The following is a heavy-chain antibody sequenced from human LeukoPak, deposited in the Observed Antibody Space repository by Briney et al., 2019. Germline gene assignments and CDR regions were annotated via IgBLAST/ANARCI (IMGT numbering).Heavy chain of an antibody. CDR3: AKTAAAAGPTRHFDF. V-gene: IGHV3-23*01. CDR2: ISYSGDTT. CDR1: GFTFSSYS. Sequence: GGSLRLSCAASGFTFSSYSMNWVRQAPGKGLEWVSVISYSGDTTYYADSVKGRFTFSRDNFRNTLYLQMNNLRVEDTAIYYCAKTAAAAGPTRHFDFWGQGSLVTVSS. D-gene: IGHD6-13*01. J-gene: IGHJ4*02.